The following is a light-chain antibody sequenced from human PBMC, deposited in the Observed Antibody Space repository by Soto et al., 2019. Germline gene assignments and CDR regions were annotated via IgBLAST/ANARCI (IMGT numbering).Light chain of an antibody. CDR2: AAS. CDR3: HKYNSGAQT. J-gene: IGKJ1*01. V-gene: IGKV1-27*01. Sequence: DIQMTQSPSSLSASVGDRVTITCRASQGISNYLAWYQQKPGKDPKLLIYAASTMPSGVPSRFSGSGAGTAVTLAILSLQPEDVETYYCHKYNSGAQTFGQGTKVEIK. CDR1: QGISNY.